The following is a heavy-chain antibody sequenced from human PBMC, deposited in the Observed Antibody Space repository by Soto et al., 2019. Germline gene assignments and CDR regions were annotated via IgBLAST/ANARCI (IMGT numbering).Heavy chain of an antibody. CDR1: GFTFSNYG. CDR2: LWYDGSNK. Sequence: QVHLVESGGGVVQPGGSLKLSCAASGFTFSNYGMHWVRQAPGKGLEWVTILWYDGSNKFYADSVKGRFTISRDNSKNIQYLQMNSLRAEYTAGYYCARDLVDYSTSVAFDFWGQGTLVTVSS. V-gene: IGHV3-33*01. CDR3: ARDLVDYSTSVAFDF. D-gene: IGHD6-6*01. J-gene: IGHJ4*02.